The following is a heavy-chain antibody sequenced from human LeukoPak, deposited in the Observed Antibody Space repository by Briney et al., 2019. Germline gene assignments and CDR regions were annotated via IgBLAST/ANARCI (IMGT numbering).Heavy chain of an antibody. CDR2: IWYDGSNK. Sequence: GGSLRLSCAASGFTFSSYAMHWVRQAPGKGLEWVAVIWYDGSNKYYADSVKGRFTISRDNSKNTLYLQMNSLRAEDTAVYYCAAGRFWSGYYDYWGQGTLVTVSS. CDR3: AAGRFWSGYYDY. CDR1: GFTFSSYA. D-gene: IGHD3-3*01. V-gene: IGHV3-33*08. J-gene: IGHJ4*02.